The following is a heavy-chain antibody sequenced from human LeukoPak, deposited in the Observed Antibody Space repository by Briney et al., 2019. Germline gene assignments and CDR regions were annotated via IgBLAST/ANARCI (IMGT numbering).Heavy chain of an antibody. CDR1: GGTFSSYA. J-gene: IGHJ4*02. Sequence: ASVKVSCKASGGTFSSYAISWVRQAPGQGLEWMGGIIPIFGTANYAQKFQGRVTITADESTSTAYMELSSLRSEDTAVYYCARGHSYYYDSSGYYNPFDYGGRGTGVTVSS. CDR2: IIPIFGTA. D-gene: IGHD3-22*01. CDR3: ARGHSYYYDSSGYYNPFDY. V-gene: IGHV1-69*13.